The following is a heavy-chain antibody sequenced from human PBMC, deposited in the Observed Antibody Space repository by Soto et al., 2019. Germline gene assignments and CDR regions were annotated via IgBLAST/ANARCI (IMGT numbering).Heavy chain of an antibody. J-gene: IGHJ6*04. CDR2: IFSSGTT. D-gene: IGHD3-16*01. CDR1: GDSISSGNKY. Sequence: KPSETLSLTCTVSGDSISSGNKYWSWIRQPPGKGLEWIGYIFSSGTTYYNPSLKSRLTMSLDASQNQFSLKLNSLTDADTAVYFCARVPSPFDYYYAMDVWGKGTTVTVSS. V-gene: IGHV4-30-4*01. CDR3: ARVPSPFDYYYAMDV.